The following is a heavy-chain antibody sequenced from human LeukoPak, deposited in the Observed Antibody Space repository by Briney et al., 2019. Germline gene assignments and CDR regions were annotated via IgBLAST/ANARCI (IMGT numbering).Heavy chain of an antibody. V-gene: IGHV1-8*01. J-gene: IGHJ4*02. CDR1: KDTFTIYD. CDR2: MNPNSGNT. D-gene: IGHD1-26*01. CDR3: ARSTMGARRRYDY. Sequence: GASVKVSCKASKDTFTIYDVNWVRQATGLGLEWMGWMNPNSGNTGYAQKFQGRVTMTMNSSISTAHMELTSLTSEDTAVYYCARSTMGARRRYDYWSQGTLVTVSS.